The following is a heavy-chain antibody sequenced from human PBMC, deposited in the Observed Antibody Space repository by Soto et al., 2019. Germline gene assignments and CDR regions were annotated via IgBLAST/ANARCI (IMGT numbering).Heavy chain of an antibody. V-gene: IGHV3-48*02. J-gene: IGHJ6*02. CDR1: GFTFSNYN. CDR2: ISSRSSVI. CDR3: ARDCGKGYGMDV. Sequence: PVGSLRLSCAASGFTFSNYNMNWVRQAPGKGLEWVSYISSRSSVIYYADSVKGRFTISRDNAKNSLYLQMNSLRDEDTAVYYCARDCGKGYGMDVWGQGTTVTVSS.